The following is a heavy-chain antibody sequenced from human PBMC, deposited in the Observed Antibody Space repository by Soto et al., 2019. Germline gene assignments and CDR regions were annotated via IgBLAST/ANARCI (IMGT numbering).Heavy chain of an antibody. CDR2: ISGSGGST. CDR3: AKDLGGEAY. CDR1: GFTFSNYA. Sequence: GGSLRLSCAASGFTFSNYAMSWVRQAPGKGLEWVSAISGSGGSTYYADSVKGRFTISRDNSNHTLYLQMNSLGAEDTAVYYCAKDLGGEAYWGQGTLVTVSS. D-gene: IGHD3-10*01. J-gene: IGHJ4*02. V-gene: IGHV3-23*01.